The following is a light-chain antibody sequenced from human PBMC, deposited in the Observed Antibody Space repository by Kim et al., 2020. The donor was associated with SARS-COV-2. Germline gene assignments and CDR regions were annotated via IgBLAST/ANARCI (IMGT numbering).Light chain of an antibody. Sequence: QSALTQPASVSGSLGQSITISCTGTYDDVGTYNDVSWYQQHPGKAPKLLILDVSDRPSGVSDRFSGTKSGSTATLTICGLQAEDEADYYCSSYTRTDTVDVFGTGTKVTVL. CDR2: DVS. CDR1: YDDVGTYND. V-gene: IGLV2-14*03. CDR3: SSYTRTDTVDV. J-gene: IGLJ1*01.